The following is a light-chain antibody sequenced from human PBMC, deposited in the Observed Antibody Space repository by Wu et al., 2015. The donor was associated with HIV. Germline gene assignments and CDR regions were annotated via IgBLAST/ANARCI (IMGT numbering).Light chain of an antibody. CDR1: QSVSSSY. V-gene: IGKV3-20*01. CDR2: GAS. J-gene: IGKJ1*01. Sequence: EIVLTQSPGTLSLSPGERATLSCRASQSVSSSYLAWYQRKPGQAPRLLIYGASSRATGIPDRFSGSGSGTDFTLSISDIQSEDFAVYYCQHYHNWPPWT. CDR3: QHYHNWPPWT.